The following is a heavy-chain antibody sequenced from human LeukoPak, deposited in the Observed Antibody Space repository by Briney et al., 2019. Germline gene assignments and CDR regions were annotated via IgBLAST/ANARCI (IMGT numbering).Heavy chain of an antibody. V-gene: IGHV3-74*01. CDR2: ISGDGRST. CDR3: ARGTGNYGDY. D-gene: IGHD1-7*01. Sequence: PGGSLRLSCAASGFTFNDVWMSWVRQAPGKGLVWVSRISGDGRSTSYADSVKGRLTISRDNAKDTVYLQMNSLRAEDTAVYYCARGTGNYGDYWGQGTLVTVSS. CDR1: GFTFNDVW. J-gene: IGHJ4*02.